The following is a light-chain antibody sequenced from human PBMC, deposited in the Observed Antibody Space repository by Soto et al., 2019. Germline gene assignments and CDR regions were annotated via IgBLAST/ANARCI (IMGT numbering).Light chain of an antibody. Sequence: EIVLTQSPDTLSVSPGETATLSCRASQNVPNNYLAWYHQKPGQAPRVLIYGASDRATGIPDRFSGSGSGTDFTLTISRLEPEDFGVYYCQQYGNAPWITFGQGTRLEIK. V-gene: IGKV3-20*01. CDR1: QNVPNNY. J-gene: IGKJ5*01. CDR3: QQYGNAPWIT. CDR2: GAS.